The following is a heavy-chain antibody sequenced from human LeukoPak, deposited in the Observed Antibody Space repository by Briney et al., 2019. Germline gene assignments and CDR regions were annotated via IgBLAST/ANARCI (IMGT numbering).Heavy chain of an antibody. Sequence: SETLSLTCTVSGGTLSSYYWSWIRQPTGKGLECIGYINYSGSNNRNPSLKRRVPMSAGTSKIQFSLKLSSVTAADTAVYYCAKYYYDSSGYYWFDPWGQGTLVTVSS. V-gene: IGHV4-59*01. CDR1: GGTLSSYY. D-gene: IGHD3-22*01. CDR2: INYSGSN. CDR3: AKYYYDSSGYYWFDP. J-gene: IGHJ5*02.